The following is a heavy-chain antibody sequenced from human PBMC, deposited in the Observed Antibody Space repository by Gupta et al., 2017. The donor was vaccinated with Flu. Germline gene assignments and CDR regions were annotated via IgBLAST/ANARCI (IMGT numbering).Heavy chain of an antibody. CDR3: ARMVYGSSSGPWPFDY. D-gene: IGHD6-6*01. V-gene: IGHV3-21*01. CDR1: N. Sequence: NINWVSVGPGKGLEWVSFISDSAEYTYYADAVKRRFTISRDNAKNSLYLQMNSLGAEEKTVDYCARMVYGSSSGPWPFDYWGNGTLVTVSS. CDR2: ISDSAEYT. J-gene: IGHJ4*01.